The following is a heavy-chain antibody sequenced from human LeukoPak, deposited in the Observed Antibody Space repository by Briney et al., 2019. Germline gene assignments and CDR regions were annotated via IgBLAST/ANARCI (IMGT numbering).Heavy chain of an antibody. Sequence: SETLSLTCTVSGGSIRSSSYYWGWIRQPPGKGLEWIGNIYYSGSTYYNPSLKSRVTISVDTSKNQFSLKLSSVTAADTAVYYCARPVPSRLGWFDPWGQGTLVTVSS. CDR3: ARPVPSRLGWFDP. J-gene: IGHJ5*02. V-gene: IGHV4-39*01. CDR2: IYYSGST. D-gene: IGHD1-1*01. CDR1: GGSIRSSSYY.